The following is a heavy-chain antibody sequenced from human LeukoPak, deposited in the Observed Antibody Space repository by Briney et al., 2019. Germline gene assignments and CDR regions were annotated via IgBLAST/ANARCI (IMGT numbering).Heavy chain of an antibody. CDR3: AGGLGSSVRKSAFDI. D-gene: IGHD3-10*01. Sequence: PGGSLRLSCAASGFKFTTYGMHWVRQAPGKGLEWVAVIHHDGNNKYYADSVKGRFTISRDNSKNTVYLQMNSLGAEDTAVYSCAGGLGSSVRKSAFDIWGQGTMVTVSS. CDR2: IHHDGNNK. CDR1: GFKFTTYG. J-gene: IGHJ3*02. V-gene: IGHV3-30*02.